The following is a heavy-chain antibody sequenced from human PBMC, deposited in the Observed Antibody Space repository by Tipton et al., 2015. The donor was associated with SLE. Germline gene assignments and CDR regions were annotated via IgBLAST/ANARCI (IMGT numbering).Heavy chain of an antibody. CDR1: GGSISSYY. D-gene: IGHD3-3*01. J-gene: IGHJ4*02. Sequence: TLSLTCTVSGGSISSYYWSWIRQPAGKGLEWIGRIYTSGSTNYNPSLKSRVTMSVDTSKNQFSLKLSSVTAADTAVYYCANQYYDFWSGYSLYWGQGTLVTVSS. CDR2: IYTSGST. V-gene: IGHV4-4*07. CDR3: ANQYYDFWSGYSLY.